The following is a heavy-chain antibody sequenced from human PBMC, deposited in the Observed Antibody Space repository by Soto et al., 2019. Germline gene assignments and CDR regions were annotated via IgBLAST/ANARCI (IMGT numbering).Heavy chain of an antibody. CDR2: ISAYNGNT. Sequence: ASVKVSCKASGYTFTSYGISWERQAPGQGLEWMGWISAYNGNTNYAQKLQGRVTMTTDTSTSTAYMELRSLRSDDTAVYYCARYAGYYDSSGYYYFYYCDYWGQGTLVTVSS. D-gene: IGHD3-22*01. CDR1: GYTFTSYG. CDR3: ARYAGYYDSSGYYYFYYCDY. V-gene: IGHV1-18*04. J-gene: IGHJ4*02.